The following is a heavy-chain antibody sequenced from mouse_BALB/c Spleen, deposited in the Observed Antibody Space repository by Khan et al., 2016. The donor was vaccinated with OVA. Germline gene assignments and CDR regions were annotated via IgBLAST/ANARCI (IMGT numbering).Heavy chain of an antibody. V-gene: IGHV3-2*02. J-gene: IGHJ2*01. CDR3: ARIYGGDVDY. CDR1: GYSITTDYA. Sequence: EVQLQESGPGLVKPSQSLSLTCTVTGYSITTDYAWNWIRQFPGSKLEWMGHISYSGNTKYNPSLKSRISITRDTSKNQFFLQLKSVTTEDTARYYCARIYGGDVDYWGQGTTRTVSS. CDR2: ISYSGNT. D-gene: IGHD1-1*01.